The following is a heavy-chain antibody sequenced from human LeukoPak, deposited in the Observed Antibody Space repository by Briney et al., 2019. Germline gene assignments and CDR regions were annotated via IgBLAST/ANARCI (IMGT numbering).Heavy chain of an antibody. Sequence: SVKVSCKASGGTFSSYAISWVRQAPGQGLEWMGGIIPIFGTANYAQKFQGRVTITADESTSTAYMELSSLRSEDTAVYYCARAQSSYDFWSGVYYYGMDVWGQGTTVTVSS. CDR2: IIPIFGTA. CDR1: GGTFSSYA. D-gene: IGHD3-3*01. V-gene: IGHV1-69*13. J-gene: IGHJ6*02. CDR3: ARAQSSYDFWSGVYYYGMDV.